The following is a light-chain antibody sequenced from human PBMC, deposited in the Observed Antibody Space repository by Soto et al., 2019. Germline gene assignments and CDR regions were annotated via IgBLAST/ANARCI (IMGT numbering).Light chain of an antibody. CDR2: GAS. J-gene: IGKJ4*01. CDR1: QGISSY. CDR3: QQLNSYPLT. Sequence: DIQLTQSPSFLSASVGDRVTITCRASQGISSYLAWYQQKPGKAPNLLIYGASTLQSGVPSRFSGSGSGTEFTLTISSLQPEDFATYYCQQLNSYPLTLGGGTKVEIK. V-gene: IGKV1-9*01.